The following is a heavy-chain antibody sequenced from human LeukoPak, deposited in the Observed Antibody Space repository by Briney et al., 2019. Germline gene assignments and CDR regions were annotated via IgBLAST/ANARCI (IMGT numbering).Heavy chain of an antibody. V-gene: IGHV4-4*07. J-gene: IGHJ4*02. Sequence: PSETLSLTCTVSGGSISSYYWSWIRQPAGKGLEWIGRIYSTGRTNYNPSLKSRVTMSVDTSKNQLSLRLRSVTAADTAVYYCARQIASAGTAGFDFWGQGALVTVSS. D-gene: IGHD6-13*01. CDR2: IYSTGRT. CDR1: GGSISSYY. CDR3: ARQIASAGTAGFDF.